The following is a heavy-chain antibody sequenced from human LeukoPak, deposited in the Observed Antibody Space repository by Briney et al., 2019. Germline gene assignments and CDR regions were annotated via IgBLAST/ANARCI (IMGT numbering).Heavy chain of an antibody. V-gene: IGHV4-38-2*02. Sequence: PSETLSLTCTVFGYSINSDYYWGWIRQPPEKGLEWIASISHSGTTYYNPSLRSRVSISLDTSKNQFSLKLRSVTAAGTALYYCVRMYYYGSGSNFFDYWGQGTLVTVSS. CDR3: VRMYYYGSGSNFFDY. D-gene: IGHD3-10*01. J-gene: IGHJ4*02. CDR2: ISHSGTT. CDR1: GYSINSDYY.